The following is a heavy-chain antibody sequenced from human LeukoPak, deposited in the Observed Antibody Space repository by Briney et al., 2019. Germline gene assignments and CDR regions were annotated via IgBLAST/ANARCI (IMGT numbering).Heavy chain of an antibody. CDR3: ARVLGYSYGWNY. V-gene: IGHV5-10-1*01. Sequence: GESLRISCKGSGYKFTSYWINWVRQMPGKGLEWMGRIDPSDSYTMYSPSLQGHVTISADKSISTAYLQWSSLKASDSAMYYCARVLGYSYGWNYWGQGTLVTVSS. J-gene: IGHJ4*02. D-gene: IGHD5-18*01. CDR2: IDPSDSYT. CDR1: GYKFTSYW.